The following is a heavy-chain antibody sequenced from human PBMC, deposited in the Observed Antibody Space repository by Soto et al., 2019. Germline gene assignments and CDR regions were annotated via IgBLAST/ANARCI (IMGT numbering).Heavy chain of an antibody. CDR2: LNTTSGNT. J-gene: IGHJ4*02. V-gene: IGHV1-8*01. Sequence: QVQLVQSGAEVKKPGASVKVSCKASGYTFVSFDIKWVRQATGQGPEWVGWLNTTSGNTGYAQKCQGRVTLTMNTSISTAYLELTSLRSEDTAVYFCPRGRDSSGWTGDFGSWGQGTLVTVSS. CDR3: PRGRDSSGWTGDFGS. D-gene: IGHD6-25*01. CDR1: GYTFVSFD.